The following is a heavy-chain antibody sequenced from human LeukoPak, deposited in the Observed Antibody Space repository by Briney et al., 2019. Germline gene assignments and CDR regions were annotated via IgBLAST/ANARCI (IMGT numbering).Heavy chain of an antibody. CDR3: ARYQEGNSSGYYLGY. Sequence: GASVKVSCKSSGGTFSSYAIRWLRQAAGQGLEGMGGIIPIFGTANYAQKFQGRVTITSDESTSTAYMELSSLRSEDTAVCYCARYQEGNSSGYYLGYWGQGTLVTVSS. CDR2: IIPIFGTA. V-gene: IGHV1-69*13. D-gene: IGHD3-22*01. CDR1: GGTFSSYA. J-gene: IGHJ4*02.